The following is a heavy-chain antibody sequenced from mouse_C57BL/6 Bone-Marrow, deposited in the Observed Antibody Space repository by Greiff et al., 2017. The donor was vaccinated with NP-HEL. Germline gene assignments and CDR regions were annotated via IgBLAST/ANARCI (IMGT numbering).Heavy chain of an antibody. CDR2: ISDGGSYT. V-gene: IGHV5-4*01. J-gene: IGHJ1*03. CDR1: GFTFSSYA. D-gene: IGHD1-1*01. Sequence: EVKLEESGGGLVKPGGSLKLSCAASGFTFSSYAMSWVRQTPEKRLEWVATISDGGSYTYYPDNVKGRFTISRDNAKNNLYLQMSHLKSEDTAMYYCARDVILLYYYGSSYVCYFDVWGTGTTVTVSS. CDR3: ARDVILLYYYGSSYVCYFDV.